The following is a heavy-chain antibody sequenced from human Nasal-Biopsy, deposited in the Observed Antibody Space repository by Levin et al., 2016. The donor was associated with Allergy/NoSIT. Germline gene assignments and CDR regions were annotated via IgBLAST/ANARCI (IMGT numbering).Heavy chain of an antibody. D-gene: IGHD3-22*01. J-gene: IGHJ4*02. V-gene: IGHV1-2*02. Sequence: ASVKVSCKASGYILTDHYLHWVRQAPGQGLEWMGWINPDNGDTEYAQKFQGRIIMTRDRSISTAYMDLSSLRSDDTAIYYCARPGYYYDRNAYYRHWGQGTLLTVSS. CDR2: INPDNGDT. CDR1: GYILTDHY. CDR3: ARPGYYYDRNAYYRH.